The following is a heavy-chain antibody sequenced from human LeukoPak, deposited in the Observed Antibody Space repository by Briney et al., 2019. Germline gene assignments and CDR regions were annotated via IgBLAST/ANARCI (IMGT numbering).Heavy chain of an antibody. D-gene: IGHD2-21*01. CDR3: ARDLLSEGYFDY. Sequence: GGSLRLSCAASGFTFSSYGMHWVRQAPGKGLEWVAVIWYDGSNKYYADSVKGRFTISRDNSKNTLYLQMNSLRAEDTAVYYCARDLLSEGYFDYWGQGTLVTVSS. CDR2: IWYDGSNK. V-gene: IGHV3-33*01. CDR1: GFTFSSYG. J-gene: IGHJ4*02.